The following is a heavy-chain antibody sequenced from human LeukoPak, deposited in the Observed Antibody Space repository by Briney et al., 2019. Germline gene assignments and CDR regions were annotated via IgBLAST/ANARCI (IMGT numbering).Heavy chain of an antibody. V-gene: IGHV4-39*01. D-gene: IGHD3-10*01. CDR2: MYYSGST. J-gene: IGHJ4*02. CDR1: GDSISSSSYN. Sequence: TSETLSLTCTVSGDSISSSSYNWGWIRQPPGKGLEWIGSMYYSGSTYYNPSLTSRVTISVDTSKNQFSLKLSSVTAADPAVYYCARLRVQGVISGLDYWGQGILVTVSS. CDR3: ARLRVQGVISGLDY.